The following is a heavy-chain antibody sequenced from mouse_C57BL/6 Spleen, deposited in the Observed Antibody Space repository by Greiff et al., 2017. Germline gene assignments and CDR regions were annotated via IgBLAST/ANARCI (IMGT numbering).Heavy chain of an antibody. Sequence: QVQLKESGAELVRPGASVKLSCKASGYTFTDYYINWVKQRPGQGLEWIARIYPGSGNTYYNEKFKGKATLTAEKSSSTAYMQLSSLTSEDSAVYFCARDDGSPYYFDYWGQGTTLTVSS. CDR3: ARDDGSPYYFDY. CDR1: GYTFTDYY. V-gene: IGHV1-76*01. D-gene: IGHD2-3*01. J-gene: IGHJ2*01. CDR2: IYPGSGNT.